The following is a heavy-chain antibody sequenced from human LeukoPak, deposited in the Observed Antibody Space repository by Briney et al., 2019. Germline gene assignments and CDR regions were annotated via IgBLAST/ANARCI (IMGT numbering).Heavy chain of an antibody. J-gene: IGHJ4*02. Sequence: GRSLRLSCAASGFTFSRFGMHWVRQAPGKGLEWVAFISYDGSNQYYADSVKGRFAISRDNSKNTLYLQMNSLRAEDTAVFYCARDLTGDAYFDYWGQGTLVTVSS. CDR2: ISYDGSNQ. CDR1: GFTFSRFG. D-gene: IGHD7-27*01. V-gene: IGHV3-30*03. CDR3: ARDLTGDAYFDY.